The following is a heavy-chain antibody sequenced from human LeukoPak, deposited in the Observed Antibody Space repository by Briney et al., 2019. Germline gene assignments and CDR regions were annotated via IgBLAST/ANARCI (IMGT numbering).Heavy chain of an antibody. CDR1: GGSISSYY. V-gene: IGHV4-34*01. CDR2: INHSGST. D-gene: IGHD3-3*01. CDR3: ARGFSPYDFWSGPNDDY. Sequence: SETLSLTCTVSGGSISSYYWSWIRQPPGKGLEWIGEINHSGSTNYNPSLKSRVTVSVDTSKNQFSLKLSSVTAADTAVYYCARGFSPYDFWSGPNDDYWGQGTLVTVSS. J-gene: IGHJ4*02.